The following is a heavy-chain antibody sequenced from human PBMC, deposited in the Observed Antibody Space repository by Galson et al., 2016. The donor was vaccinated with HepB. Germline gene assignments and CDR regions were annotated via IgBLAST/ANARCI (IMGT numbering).Heavy chain of an antibody. CDR1: GVTFSSYA. CDR3: AKAGGVVYYTGGDFDY. J-gene: IGHJ4*02. CDR2: ITNTDGSK. V-gene: IGHV3-23*01. D-gene: IGHD3-3*01. Sequence: SLRLSCAASGVTFSSYAMNWIRQAPGKGLESVSTITNTDGSKYYADSVKGRFTLSRDNSKNTVYLQMNSLRAEDTAVYDCAKAGGVVYYTGGDFDYWGQGTLVTVSS.